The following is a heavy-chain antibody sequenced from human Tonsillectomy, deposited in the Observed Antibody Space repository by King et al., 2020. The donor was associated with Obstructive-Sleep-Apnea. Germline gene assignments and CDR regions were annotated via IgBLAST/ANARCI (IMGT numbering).Heavy chain of an antibody. J-gene: IGHJ5*02. Sequence: QLQESGPGLVKPSETLSLTCTVSDFSISSGYFWGWLRPPPGKGLEWIGVIYHSGSTYYNPSLKGRVTISVDTSKNEFSLKLNSVTAADTAVYYCARSFSDDSSGYYYDNCFDPWGRGTLVTVSS. D-gene: IGHD3-22*01. CDR2: IYHSGST. CDR3: ARSFSDDSSGYYYDNCFDP. V-gene: IGHV4-38-2*02. CDR1: DFSISSGYF.